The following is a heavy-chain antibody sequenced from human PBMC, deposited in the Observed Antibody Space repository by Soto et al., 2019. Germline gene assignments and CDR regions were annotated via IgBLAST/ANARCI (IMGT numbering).Heavy chain of an antibody. V-gene: IGHV3-21*01. J-gene: IGHJ4*02. CDR1: GFTFSSYR. CDR2: ISSSGRYI. Sequence: PGGLLRRSCAASGFTFSSYRMNWVRQAPGKWLEWVSSISSSGRYIYYADSVKGRFTISRGNAKNSLYLQRNSVIANVTSAYYYGILVISTYMELDSWCQCTLVTISS. D-gene: IGHD3-22*01. CDR3: GILVISTYMELDS.